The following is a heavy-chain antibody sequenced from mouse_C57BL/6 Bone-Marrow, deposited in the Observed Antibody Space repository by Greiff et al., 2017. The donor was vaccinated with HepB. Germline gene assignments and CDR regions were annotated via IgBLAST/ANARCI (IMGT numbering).Heavy chain of an antibody. J-gene: IGHJ4*01. CDR3: ARTYGNYAMDY. Sequence: EVQVVESGGDLVKPGGSLKLSCAASGFTFSSYGMSWVRQTPDKRLEWVATLSSGGSDTYYPDSVKGRFTISRDNAKNTLYLQMSSLKSEDTAMYYCARTYGNYAMDYWGQGTSVTVSS. V-gene: IGHV5-6*01. CDR1: GFTFSSYG. CDR2: LSSGGSDT. D-gene: IGHD2-1*01.